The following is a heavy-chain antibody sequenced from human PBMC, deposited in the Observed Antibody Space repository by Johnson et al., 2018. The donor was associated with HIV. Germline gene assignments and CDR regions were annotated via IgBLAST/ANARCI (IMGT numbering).Heavy chain of an antibody. J-gene: IGHJ3*02. CDR3: TKDRTNWGYDAFDI. V-gene: IGHV3-33*06. CDR2: VWYDGSNK. D-gene: IGHD7-27*01. Sequence: QVQLVESGGGLIQPGGSLRLSCAASGFTVSNYGMHWVRQAPGKGLEWVAAVWYDGSNKYYANSVKGRFTIFRDNSENTMYLQMNRLRADDTAVYFCTKDRTNWGYDAFDIWGQGTVVTVSS. CDR1: GFTVSNYG.